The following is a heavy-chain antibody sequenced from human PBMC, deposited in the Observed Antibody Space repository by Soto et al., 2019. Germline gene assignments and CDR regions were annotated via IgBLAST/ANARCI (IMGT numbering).Heavy chain of an antibody. CDR1: GFTFTSSA. D-gene: IGHD2-8*02. CDR3: AAPWSPPASPDHKPEYFQH. CDR2: IVVGSGNT. J-gene: IGHJ1*01. V-gene: IGHV1-58*01. Sequence: ASVKVSCKASGFTFTSSAVQWVRQARGQRLEWIGWIVVGSGNTNYAQKFQERVTITRDMSTSTAYMELSSLRSEDTAVYYCAAPWSPPASPDHKPEYFQHWGQGTLVTVSS.